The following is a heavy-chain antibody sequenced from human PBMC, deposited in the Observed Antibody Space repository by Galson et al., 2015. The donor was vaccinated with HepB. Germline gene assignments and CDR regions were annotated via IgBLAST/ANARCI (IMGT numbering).Heavy chain of an antibody. CDR3: ARDTPYDLVNGYSDY. Sequence: SLRLSCAASGFTFSSYWMKWVRQAPGKGLEWVANIKQDGSEKNYVDSVKGRLTISRDNAKNSLYLQLNSLRAEDTAVYYCARDTPYDLVNGYSDYWGQGTRVTVSS. V-gene: IGHV3-7*03. J-gene: IGHJ4*02. D-gene: IGHD3-9*01. CDR2: IKQDGSEK. CDR1: GFTFSSYW.